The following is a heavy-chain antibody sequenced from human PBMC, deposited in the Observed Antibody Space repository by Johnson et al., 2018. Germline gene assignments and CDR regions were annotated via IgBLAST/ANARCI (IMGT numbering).Heavy chain of an antibody. CDR1: GFTFSDHY. Sequence: VQLVQSGRGLVQPGGSLRLSCAASGFTFSDHYMDWVRQAPGKGLEWVGRTRNKANSYTTEYAASVKGRFTISRDNSKNTLYLQMNTLRAEDTAVYYCARGNMRYSYYMDVWGKGTTVTVSS. CDR3: ARGNMRYSYYMDV. D-gene: IGHD2/OR15-2a*01. V-gene: IGHV3-72*01. CDR2: TRNKANSYTT. J-gene: IGHJ6*03.